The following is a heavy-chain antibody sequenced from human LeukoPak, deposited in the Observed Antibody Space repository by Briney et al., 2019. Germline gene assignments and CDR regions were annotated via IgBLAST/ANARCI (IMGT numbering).Heavy chain of an antibody. CDR2: IYNSGTT. J-gene: IGHJ4*02. CDR3: AKSFSETERATITAY. Sequence: PSETLSLTCTVSGGSISSNFWSWIRQPPGKGLEYIGYIYNSGTTNYNPSLKSRVTISVDTSKNQFSLKLSSVTAADPAIYYCAKSFSETERATITAYWGQGTLVTVSS. V-gene: IGHV4-59*01. D-gene: IGHD5-24*01. CDR1: GGSISSNF.